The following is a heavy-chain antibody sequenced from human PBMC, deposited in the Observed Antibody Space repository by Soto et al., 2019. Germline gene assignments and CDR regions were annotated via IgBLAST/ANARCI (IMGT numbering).Heavy chain of an antibody. CDR2: IIPIFGTA. J-gene: IGHJ6*02. CDR3: ARGPLTGTTAYYYYGMDV. Sequence: SVKVSCKASGGTFSSYAISWVRQAPGQGREWMGGIIPIFGTANYAQKFQGRVTITADESTSTAYMELSSLRSEDTAVYYCARGPLTGTTAYYYYGMDVWGQGXTVTVYS. D-gene: IGHD1-20*01. V-gene: IGHV1-69*13. CDR1: GGTFSSYA.